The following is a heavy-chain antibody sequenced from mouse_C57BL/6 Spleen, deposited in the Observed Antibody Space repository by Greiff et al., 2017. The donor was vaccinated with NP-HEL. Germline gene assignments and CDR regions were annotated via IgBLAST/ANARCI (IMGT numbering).Heavy chain of an antibody. Sequence: EVKVVESGGGLVKPGGSLKLSCAASGFTFSDYGMHWVRQAPEKGLEWVAYISSGSSTIYYADTVKGRFTISRDNAKNTLFLQMTSLRSEDTAMYYCARELTSYYAMDYWGQGTSVTVSS. CDR1: GFTFSDYG. CDR3: ARELTSYYAMDY. V-gene: IGHV5-17*01. J-gene: IGHJ4*01. CDR2: ISSGSSTI.